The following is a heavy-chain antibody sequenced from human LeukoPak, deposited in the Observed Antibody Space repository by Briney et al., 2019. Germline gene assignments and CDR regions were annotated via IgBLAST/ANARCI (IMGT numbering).Heavy chain of an antibody. V-gene: IGHV3-53*01. Sequence: GGSLRLLCAASGLNVSSNYMSWVREAPGKGLEWVSVIYSGGSTYYADSVKGRFTVSRDNSKNTLCLQMNSLRAEDTAVYYCAKGGATAAKVFDYWGQGTLVTVSS. CDR1: GLNVSSNY. CDR3: AKGGATAAKVFDY. D-gene: IGHD6-13*01. CDR2: IYSGGST. J-gene: IGHJ4*02.